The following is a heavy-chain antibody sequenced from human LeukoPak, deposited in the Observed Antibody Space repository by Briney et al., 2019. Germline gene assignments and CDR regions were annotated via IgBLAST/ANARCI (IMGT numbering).Heavy chain of an antibody. D-gene: IGHD3-22*01. CDR1: GFTFSSYA. Sequence: GGSLRLSCVASGFTFSSYAMHWVRQAPGKGLEYVSSISSDGGNTYYANSVRGRFTISRDNSKNTLYLQMNSLRAEDTAVYYCARGYYDSSGYTLDYWGQGTLVTVSS. CDR3: ARGYYDSSGYTLDY. V-gene: IGHV3-64*01. CDR2: ISSDGGNT. J-gene: IGHJ4*02.